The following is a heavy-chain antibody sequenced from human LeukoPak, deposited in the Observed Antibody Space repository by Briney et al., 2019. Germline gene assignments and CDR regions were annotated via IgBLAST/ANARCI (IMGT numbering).Heavy chain of an antibody. V-gene: IGHV3-23*01. Sequence: PWGSLRLSCVMSGFTFRNYAMNWVRQAPGKGLEWISDISTGSDSTYHIESVRGRFPISRDNSQNTLYLQLNSLRLDDTAVYYCASGLYGGVFDNWGQGTLVTVSS. J-gene: IGHJ4*02. CDR2: ISTGSDST. D-gene: IGHD4/OR15-4a*01. CDR3: ASGLYGGVFDN. CDR1: GFTFRNYA.